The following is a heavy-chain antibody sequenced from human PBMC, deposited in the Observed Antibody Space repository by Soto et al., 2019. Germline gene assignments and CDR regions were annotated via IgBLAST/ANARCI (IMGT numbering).Heavy chain of an antibody. J-gene: IGHJ6*02. CDR2: ISWNSARI. D-gene: IGHD3-10*01. CDR1: GFTFDDYA. CDR3: AQDILFGETSYYYGMDV. Sequence: EVQLAESGGGLVQPGRSLRLSCGASGFTFDDYAMHWVRQAPGEGLEWVSGISWNSARIDYADSVKGRFTVSRDNAKNSLYLQMHSLGAGDTALYFCAQDILFGETSYYYGMDVWGQGTTVTVSS. V-gene: IGHV3-9*01.